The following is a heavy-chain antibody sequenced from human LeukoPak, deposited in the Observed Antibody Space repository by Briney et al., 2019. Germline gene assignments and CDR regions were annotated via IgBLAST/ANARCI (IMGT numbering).Heavy chain of an antibody. CDR2: INPNSAGT. J-gene: IGHJ4*02. D-gene: IGHD3-22*01. CDR1: GYTFTGYY. Sequence: ASVKVSCKASGYTFTGYYMHWVRQAPGQGLEWMGWINPNSAGTNYAQKFQGRVTMTRDTSMTTAYMELSRLRSGDTAVYYCARVYDSSGLSVYWGQGTLVTVSS. V-gene: IGHV1-2*02. CDR3: ARVYDSSGLSVY.